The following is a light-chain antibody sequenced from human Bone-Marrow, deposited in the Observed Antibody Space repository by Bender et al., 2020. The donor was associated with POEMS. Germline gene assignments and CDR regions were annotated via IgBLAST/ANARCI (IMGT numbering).Light chain of an antibody. V-gene: IGLV2-23*02. J-gene: IGLJ3*02. Sequence: QSVLTQPPSVSGTPGQRVTISCSGTSKNIGNFRHVSWYQHQPGKVPEVIIYAVSKRPSGVSDRFSGSKSGYTASLTISGLQAEDEADFYCCSYADNSVWVFGGGTKLTVL. CDR3: CSYADNSVWV. CDR1: SKNIGNFRH. CDR2: AVS.